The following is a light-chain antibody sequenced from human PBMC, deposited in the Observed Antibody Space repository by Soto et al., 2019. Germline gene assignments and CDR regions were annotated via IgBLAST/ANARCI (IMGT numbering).Light chain of an antibody. CDR3: QQYNSYPWT. J-gene: IGKJ1*01. Sequence: DIQMTQSPSTLSASVGDRVTITCRASQSISSWLAWYQQKPGKAPKLLIYDASSLESGVPSRFSGSEPGTEFTLTISSLQPDDFATYYCQQYNSYPWTFGQGTKVDIK. V-gene: IGKV1-5*01. CDR1: QSISSW. CDR2: DAS.